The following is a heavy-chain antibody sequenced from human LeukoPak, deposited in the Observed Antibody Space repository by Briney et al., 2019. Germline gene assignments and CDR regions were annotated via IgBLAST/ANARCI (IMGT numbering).Heavy chain of an antibody. CDR2: IYYSGST. CDR3: ARVIVGANNWFDP. Sequence: SETLSLTCTVSGGSISSSSYYWGWIRQPPGKGLEWIGSIYYSGSTYYNPSLKSRVTISVDTSKNQFSLKLSSVTAADTAVYYCARVIVGANNWFDPWGQGTLVTVSS. J-gene: IGHJ5*02. D-gene: IGHD1-26*01. V-gene: IGHV4-39*01. CDR1: GGSISSSSYY.